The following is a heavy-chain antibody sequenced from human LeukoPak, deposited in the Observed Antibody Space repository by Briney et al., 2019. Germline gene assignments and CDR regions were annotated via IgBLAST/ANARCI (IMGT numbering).Heavy chain of an antibody. CDR1: GFTFDDYT. CDR3: AKDSEGIVGATTAWIDY. Sequence: PGGSLRLSCAASGFTFDDYTTHWVRQAPGKGLEWVSLISWDGGNTYYADSVKGRFTISRDNSKNSLYLQMNSLRTEDTALYYCAKDSEGIVGATTAWIDYWGQGTLVTVSS. D-gene: IGHD1-26*01. V-gene: IGHV3-43*01. J-gene: IGHJ4*02. CDR2: ISWDGGNT.